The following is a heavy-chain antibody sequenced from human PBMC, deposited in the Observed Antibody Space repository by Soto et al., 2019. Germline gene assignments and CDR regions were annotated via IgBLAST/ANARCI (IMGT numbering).Heavy chain of an antibody. J-gene: IGHJ4*02. Sequence: VQLLESGGGLVQPGGSLRLSCAASGFTFSSYAMSWVRQAPGKGLEWVSAIVGSGGRTYYADSVKGRFTISRDNSKNTVSLQMNSLRAEDTGVYYCAKDPAGMYSSGWSSSFDFWGQGTLVTVSS. D-gene: IGHD6-19*01. CDR2: IVGSGGRT. CDR3: AKDPAGMYSSGWSSSFDF. CDR1: GFTFSSYA. V-gene: IGHV3-23*01.